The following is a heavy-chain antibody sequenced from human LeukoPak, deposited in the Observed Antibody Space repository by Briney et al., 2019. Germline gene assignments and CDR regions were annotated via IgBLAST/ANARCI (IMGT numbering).Heavy chain of an antibody. CDR2: ISSSSSYI. V-gene: IGHV3-21*01. CDR3: ARDRVYDILTGDFDY. Sequence: GGSLRLSCAASGFTFSSYSMNWVRQAPGKGLEWVSSISSSSSYIYYADSVKGRFTISRDNAKNSLYLQMNSLRAEDTAVYYCARDRVYDILTGDFDYWGQGTLVTVSS. D-gene: IGHD3-9*01. CDR1: GFTFSSYS. J-gene: IGHJ4*02.